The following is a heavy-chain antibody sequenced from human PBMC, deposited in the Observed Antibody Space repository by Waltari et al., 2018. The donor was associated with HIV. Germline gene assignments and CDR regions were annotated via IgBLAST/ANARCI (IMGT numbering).Heavy chain of an antibody. Sequence: QVQLQESGPGLVKPSETLSLTCAVSGYSISSGYYWGWIRQPPGKGLEWIGGLYHSGRTYCNPSLKSRVTISVDTSKNQCSLKVSAVTAADTAVYYCARVYGYSGSYPGAPDDYWGQGTLVTVSS. CDR1: GYSISSGYY. CDR3: ARVYGYSGSYPGAPDDY. CDR2: LYHSGRT. V-gene: IGHV4-38-2*01. D-gene: IGHD1-26*01. J-gene: IGHJ4*02.